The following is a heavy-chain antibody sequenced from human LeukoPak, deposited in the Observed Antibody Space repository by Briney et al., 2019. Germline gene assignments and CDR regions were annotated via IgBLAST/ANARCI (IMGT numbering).Heavy chain of an antibody. V-gene: IGHV4-34*01. J-gene: IGHJ6*02. CDR3: ARQRYFSYYGMDV. D-gene: IGHD6-25*01. CDR2: INHSGST. CDR1: GGSFSGYY. Sequence: SETLSLTCAVYGGSFSGYYWSWIRQPPGKGLEWIGEINHSGSTNYNPSLKSRVTISVDTSKNQFSLKLSSVTAADTAVYYCARQRYFSYYGMDVWGQGTTVTVSS.